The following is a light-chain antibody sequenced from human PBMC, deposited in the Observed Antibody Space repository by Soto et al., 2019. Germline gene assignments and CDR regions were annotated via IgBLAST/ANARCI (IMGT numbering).Light chain of an antibody. CDR1: QSISSW. V-gene: IGKV1-5*03. Sequence: DIQMTQSPSTLSASVGDRVTITCRASQSISSWLAWYQQKPGKAPNLLIYKASNLESGVPSRFSGSGSGTEFTLTISSLQPDDFATYYCQQSSSYPVTFGQGTKVEIK. J-gene: IGKJ2*01. CDR2: KAS. CDR3: QQSSSYPVT.